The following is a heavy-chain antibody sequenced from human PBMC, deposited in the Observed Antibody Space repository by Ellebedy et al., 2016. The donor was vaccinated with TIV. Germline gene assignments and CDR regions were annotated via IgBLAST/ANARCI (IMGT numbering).Heavy chain of an antibody. CDR3: ARDPFDSAGVDAFDI. Sequence: SETLSLXCSVSGGSISSGDSYWSWIRQPPGKGLEWIGYIYYSGSTNYNPSLKSRVTISVDTSKNQFSLKLSSVTAADTAAYYRARDPFDSAGVDAFDIWGQGTMVTVSS. D-gene: IGHD2-15*01. J-gene: IGHJ3*02. CDR1: GGSISSGDSY. V-gene: IGHV4-30-4*01. CDR2: IYYSGST.